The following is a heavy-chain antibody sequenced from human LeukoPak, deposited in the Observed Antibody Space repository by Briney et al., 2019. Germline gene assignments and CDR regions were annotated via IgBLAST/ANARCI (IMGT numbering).Heavy chain of an antibody. CDR1: GYTFTGNF. D-gene: IGHD3-22*01. CDR2: INPNSGGT. J-gene: IGHJ6*03. V-gene: IGHV1-2*02. CDR3: ARGGLPHHYYYMHV. Sequence: PTASVKVSCKASGYTFTGNFMHWVRQAPGQGLEWMGWINPNSGGTNYAQKFQGRVTMTRDTSISTAYMELSRLRSDDSAVYYCARGGLPHHYYYMHVWGKGTTVTVSS.